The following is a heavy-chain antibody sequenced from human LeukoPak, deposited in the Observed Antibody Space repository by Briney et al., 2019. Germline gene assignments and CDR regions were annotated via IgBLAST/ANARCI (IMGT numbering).Heavy chain of an antibody. Sequence: GRSLRLSCAASGFTFDDYAMHWVRQAPGKGLEWVSGISWNSGNIGYADPVKGRFTISRDNAKNSLYLQMNSLRAEDTALYYCAKGGDTVKGYSYGRPFDYWGQGTLVTVSS. D-gene: IGHD5-18*01. J-gene: IGHJ4*02. CDR3: AKGGDTVKGYSYGRPFDY. CDR1: GFTFDDYA. V-gene: IGHV3-9*01. CDR2: ISWNSGNI.